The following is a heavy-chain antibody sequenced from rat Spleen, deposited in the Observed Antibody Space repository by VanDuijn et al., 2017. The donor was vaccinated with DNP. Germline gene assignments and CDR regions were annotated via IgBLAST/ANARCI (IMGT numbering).Heavy chain of an antibody. Sequence: EVQLVETGGGLVQPGRSLRLSCVASGFTFSSYWMYWIRQAPGKGLEWVASINTDGGSTYYPDSVKGRFTISRDNAENTVYLQMNSLRSEDTATYYCAILYTNRGDAWGQGTSVTVSS. J-gene: IGHJ4*01. CDR3: AILYTNRGDA. V-gene: IGHV5-58*01. D-gene: IGHD1-10*01. CDR2: INTDGGST. CDR1: GFTFSSYW.